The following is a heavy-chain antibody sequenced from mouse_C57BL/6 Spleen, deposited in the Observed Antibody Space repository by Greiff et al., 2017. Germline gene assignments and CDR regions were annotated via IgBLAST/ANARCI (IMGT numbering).Heavy chain of an antibody. CDR2: INPNSGGT. J-gene: IGHJ1*03. D-gene: IGHD1-1*01. V-gene: IGHV1-18*01. CDR3: ARESSYPSYWYFDV. Sequence: EVKLQQSGPELVKPGASVKIPCKASGYTFTDYNMDWVKQSHGKSLEWIGDINPNSGGTIYNQKFKGKATLTVDKSSSTAYMELRSLTSEDTAVYYCARESSYPSYWYFDVWGTGTTVTVSS. CDR1: GYTFTDYN.